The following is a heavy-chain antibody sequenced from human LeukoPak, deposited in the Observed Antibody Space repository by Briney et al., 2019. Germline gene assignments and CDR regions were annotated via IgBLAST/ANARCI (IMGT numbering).Heavy chain of an antibody. J-gene: IGHJ4*02. CDR3: ARDSPRFVVVPAATDY. Sequence: GASVKVSCTASGGTFSSYAISWVRQAPGQGLEWMGWISTYSGNTNYAQKLQGRVTMTTDTSTSTAYMELRSLRSDDTAVYYCARDSPRFVVVPAATDYWGQGTLVTVSS. V-gene: IGHV1-18*01. CDR2: ISTYSGNT. D-gene: IGHD2-2*01. CDR1: GGTFSSYA.